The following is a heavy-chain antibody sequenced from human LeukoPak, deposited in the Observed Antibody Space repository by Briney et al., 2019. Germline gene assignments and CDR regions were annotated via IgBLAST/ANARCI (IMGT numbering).Heavy chain of an antibody. V-gene: IGHV3-20*04. D-gene: IGHD3-3*01. J-gene: IGHJ4*02. CDR1: GLTSSNSA. CDR3: ARDQYYDFWSGYAN. CDR2: INWNGGST. Sequence: PGGSLRLSCAASGLTSSNSAMSWVRQAPGKGLEWVSGINWNGGSTGYADSVKGRFTISRDNAKNSLYLQMNSLRAEDTALYYCARDQYYDFWSGYANWGQGTLVTVSS.